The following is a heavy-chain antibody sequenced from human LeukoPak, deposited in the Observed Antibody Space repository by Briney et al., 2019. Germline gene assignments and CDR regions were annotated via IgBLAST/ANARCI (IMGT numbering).Heavy chain of an antibody. CDR3: AKDSSPVDYYYYGMDV. Sequence: GGSLRLSCAASGFTFSSYGMHWVRQAPGKGLEWVAVIWYDGSNKYYADSVKGRFTISRDNSKNTLYLQMNSLRAEDTAVYYCAKDSSPVDYYYYGMDVWGQGTTVTVSS. J-gene: IGHJ6*02. CDR1: GFTFSSYG. V-gene: IGHV3-30*02. CDR2: IWYDGSNK.